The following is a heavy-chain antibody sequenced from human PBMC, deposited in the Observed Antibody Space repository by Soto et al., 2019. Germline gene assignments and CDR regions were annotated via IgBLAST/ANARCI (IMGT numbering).Heavy chain of an antibody. V-gene: IGHV4-30-2*01. CDR2: IYHSGST. CDR1: GASSGIGCFS. J-gene: IGHJ4*02. D-gene: IGHD6-13*01. CDR3: AREQQLSFDD. Sequence: SAILTLTCAVSGASSGIGCFSLIWIRQPPGKCLEWIGYIYHSGSTYYNPSLKSRVTISVDRSKNQFSLKLSSVTAADTAVYYCAREQQLSFDDWGQGTLVTVSS.